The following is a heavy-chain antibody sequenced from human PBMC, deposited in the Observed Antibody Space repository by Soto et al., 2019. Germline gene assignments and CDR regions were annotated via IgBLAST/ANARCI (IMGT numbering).Heavy chain of an antibody. V-gene: IGHV5-51*01. CDR2: IYPGDSDT. D-gene: IGHD3-10*01. CDR1: GYSFTSYW. J-gene: IGHJ6*02. Sequence: GESLKISWKGSGYSFTSYWIGWARQMPGKGLEWMGIIYPGDSDTRYSPSFQGQVTISADKSISTAYVQWSSLKASDTAMYYCARAMVRGKNYYGVDVWGQGTTVTVSS. CDR3: ARAMVRGKNYYGVDV.